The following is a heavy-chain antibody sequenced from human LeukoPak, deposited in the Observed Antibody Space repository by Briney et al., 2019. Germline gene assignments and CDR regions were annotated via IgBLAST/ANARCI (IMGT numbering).Heavy chain of an antibody. CDR3: ANQYPG. CDR2: ISGDGGTT. CDR1: GFTFRTHA. J-gene: IGHJ4*02. V-gene: IGHV3-23*01. D-gene: IGHD4-11*01. Sequence: GGPLRLSCAASGFTFRTHAMSWVRQAPGKGLDWVSAISGDGGTTYYADSVKGRFTISRDNSKNTLYLQMNSLRAEDTAVYYCANQYPGWGQGTLVTVSS.